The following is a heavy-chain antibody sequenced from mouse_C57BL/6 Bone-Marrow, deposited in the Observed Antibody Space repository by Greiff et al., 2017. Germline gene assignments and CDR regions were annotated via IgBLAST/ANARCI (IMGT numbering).Heavy chain of an antibody. CDR3: TDYYYSSSQGYYFDY. Sequence: DVQLQESGAELVRPGASVKLSCTASGFNIKDDYMHWVKQRPEQGLEWIGWIDPENGDTEYASKFQGKATITADTSSNTAYLQLSSLTSEDTAVYYCTDYYYSSSQGYYFDYWGQGTTLTVSS. J-gene: IGHJ2*01. CDR1: GFNIKDDY. CDR2: IDPENGDT. D-gene: IGHD1-1*01. V-gene: IGHV14-4*01.